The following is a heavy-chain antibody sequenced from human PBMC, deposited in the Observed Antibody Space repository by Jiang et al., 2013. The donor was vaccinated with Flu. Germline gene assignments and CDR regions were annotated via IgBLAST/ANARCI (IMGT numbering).Heavy chain of an antibody. CDR3: ARTVAHSSPDWFDP. Sequence: ADSVKGRFTISRDNAKNSVYLEMNNLRVEDTAVYYCARTVAHSSPDWFDPWGQGTLVTVSS. J-gene: IGHJ5*02. V-gene: IGHV3-21*01. D-gene: IGHD6-13*01.